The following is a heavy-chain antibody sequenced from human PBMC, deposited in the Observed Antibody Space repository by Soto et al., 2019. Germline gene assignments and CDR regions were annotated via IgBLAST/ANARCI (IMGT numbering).Heavy chain of an antibody. V-gene: IGHV4-39*01. CDR1: GGSISRRSYS. CDR2: LYYSGNT. D-gene: IGHD2-15*01. J-gene: IGHJ5*02. Sequence: SETLYLTSAVSGGSISRRSYSWAWIRQPPGKGLEWIGTLYYSGNTYYNPYLKSRVTISVDTSKNQFSLKLSSVTAADTAVYYCATRQGGSYNWFDPWGQGTLVTVSS. CDR3: ATRQGGSYNWFDP.